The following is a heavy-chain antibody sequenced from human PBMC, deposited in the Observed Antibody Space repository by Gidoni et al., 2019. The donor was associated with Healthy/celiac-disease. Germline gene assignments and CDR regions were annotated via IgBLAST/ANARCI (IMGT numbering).Heavy chain of an antibody. CDR1: GYTFTSSY. CDR2: INPSGRST. V-gene: IGHV1-46*01. Sequence: QVQLVQSGAEVKKPGASVKVSCKASGYTFTSSYMPRGRQSPGQGLEWGGIINPSGRSTSYAQTFQGRVTMTRDTSTSTVYMELSSLRSEDTDVYSCAREDIVVVVAATKGADAFDIWGQGTMVTVSS. D-gene: IGHD2-15*01. CDR3: AREDIVVVVAATKGADAFDI. J-gene: IGHJ3*02.